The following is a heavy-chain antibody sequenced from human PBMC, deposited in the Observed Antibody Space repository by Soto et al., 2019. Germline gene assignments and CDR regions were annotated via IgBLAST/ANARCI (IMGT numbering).Heavy chain of an antibody. Sequence: QVQLVQSGAEVKKPGASVKVSCKASGYTFTSYAMHWVRQAPGQRLEWMGWINAGNGNTKYSQKFQGRVTITRDTSASTAYMELSSMRSEDTAVYYCARGSGLTYFDYWGQGTLVTVSS. CDR3: ARGSGLTYFDY. V-gene: IGHV1-3*01. J-gene: IGHJ4*02. D-gene: IGHD3-10*01. CDR2: INAGNGNT. CDR1: GYTFTSYA.